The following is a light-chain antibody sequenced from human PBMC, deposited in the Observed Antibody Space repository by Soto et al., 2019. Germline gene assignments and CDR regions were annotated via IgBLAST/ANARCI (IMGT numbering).Light chain of an antibody. V-gene: IGLV6-57*01. CDR2: EDN. J-gene: IGLJ3*02. CDR1: SGSIASNY. CDR3: QSYDSSNYWV. Sequence: NFMLTQPHSVSESPGKTVTISCTRSSGSIASNYVQWYQQRPGSSPTTVIYEDNHRPSGVPDRFSGSIDSSSNSASLTISGLKTEDEADYYCQSYDSSNYWVYGGGTKLTGL.